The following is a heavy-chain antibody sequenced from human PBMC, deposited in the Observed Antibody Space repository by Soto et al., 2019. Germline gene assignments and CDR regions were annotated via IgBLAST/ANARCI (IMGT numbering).Heavy chain of an antibody. CDR3: VRPYYSSSWFPFDR. CDR1: GFTFSNAW. J-gene: IGHJ4*02. Sequence: PGGSLRLSCAASGFTFSNAWMSWVRQAPGKGLEWVSYIDSGDGTTYYTDSVKGRFTISRDNAKKTVYLQMSSLRVEDTALYYCVRPYYSSSWFPFDRWGQGTLVTVSS. D-gene: IGHD6-13*01. V-gene: IGHV3-11*01. CDR2: IDSGDGTT.